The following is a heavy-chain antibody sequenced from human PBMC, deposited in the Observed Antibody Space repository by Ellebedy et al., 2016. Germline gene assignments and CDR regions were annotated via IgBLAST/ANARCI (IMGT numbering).Heavy chain of an antibody. CDR3: ARDQPPYCGGDCLDY. Sequence: SETLSLTXTVSGGSISSGSYYWSWIRQPAGKGLEWIGRIYTSGSTNYNPSLKSRVTMSVDTSKNQFSLKLSSVTAADTAVYYCARDQPPYCGGDCLDYWGQGTLVTVSS. V-gene: IGHV4-61*02. CDR1: GGSISSGSYY. CDR2: IYTSGST. D-gene: IGHD2-21*01. J-gene: IGHJ4*02.